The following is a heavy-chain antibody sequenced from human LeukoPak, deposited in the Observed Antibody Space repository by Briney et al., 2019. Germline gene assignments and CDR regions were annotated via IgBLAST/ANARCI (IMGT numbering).Heavy chain of an antibody. CDR1: GGTFSSYA. J-gene: IGHJ6*03. CDR2: IIPIFGTA. Sequence: GASVKVSCKASGGTFSSYAISWVRQAPGQGLEWMGGIIPIFGTANYAQKFQGRATITTDESTSTAYMELSSLRSEDTAVYYCARAYCGGDCWPSGGRYYMDVWGKGTTVTVSS. CDR3: ARAYCGGDCWPSGGRYYMDV. V-gene: IGHV1-69*05. D-gene: IGHD2-21*02.